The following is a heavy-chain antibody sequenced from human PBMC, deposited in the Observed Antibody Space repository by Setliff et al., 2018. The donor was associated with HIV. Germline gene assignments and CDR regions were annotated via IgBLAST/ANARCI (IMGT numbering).Heavy chain of an antibody. Sequence: KPSETLSLTCTVSGDSISSSTFYWGWIRQPPGKGLEWIGSIYYSGTTYYNPSLKSRVAISVDTSKNQFSLKLSSVTAADTAVYYCARPRLRGSGAFGIWGQGTMVTVSS. CDR1: GDSISSSTFY. J-gene: IGHJ3*02. CDR3: ARPRLRGSGAFGI. D-gene: IGHD2-21*01. V-gene: IGHV4-39*01. CDR2: IYYSGTT.